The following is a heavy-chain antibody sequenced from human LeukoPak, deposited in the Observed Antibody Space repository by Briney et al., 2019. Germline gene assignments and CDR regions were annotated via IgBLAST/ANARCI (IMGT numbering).Heavy chain of an antibody. Sequence: QSGGSLRLSCAASGFTVSSNYMSWVRQAPGKGLEWVSIIYSGGSTYYSDSVKGRFTISRDNSKNTLYLQMNSLRAEDTAMYYCAINTYYYGSGSYDYWGQGTLVTVSS. J-gene: IGHJ4*02. CDR3: AINTYYYGSGSYDY. V-gene: IGHV3-53*01. CDR1: GFTVSSNY. CDR2: IYSGGST. D-gene: IGHD3-10*01.